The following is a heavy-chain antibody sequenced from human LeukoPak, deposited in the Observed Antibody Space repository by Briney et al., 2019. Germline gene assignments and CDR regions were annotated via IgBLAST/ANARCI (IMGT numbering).Heavy chain of an antibody. J-gene: IGHJ5*02. CDR1: GFTFSSYA. D-gene: IGHD5-18*01. CDR3: VRSGYSYGYGWFDP. V-gene: IGHV3-30-3*01. CDR2: ISYDGSNK. Sequence: PGGSLRLSCAASGFTFSSYAMHWVRQAPGKGLEWVAVISYDGSNKYYADSVKGRFTISRDNSKNTLYLQMNSLRAEDTAVYYCVRSGYSYGYGWFDPWGLGTLVTVSS.